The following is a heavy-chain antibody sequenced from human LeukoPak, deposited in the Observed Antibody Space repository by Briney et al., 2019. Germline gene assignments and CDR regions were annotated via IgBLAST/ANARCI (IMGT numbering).Heavy chain of an antibody. Sequence: ASVKVSCKASGYTFTGYYMHWVRQAPGQGLEWMGWINPNSGGTNYAQKFQGRVTMTRDTSINTAYMELSRLRSDDTAVYYCARYPSGGPLEGAFDYWGQGTLVTVSS. V-gene: IGHV1-2*02. CDR3: ARYPSGGPLEGAFDY. J-gene: IGHJ4*02. D-gene: IGHD2-15*01. CDR1: GYTFTGYY. CDR2: INPNSGGT.